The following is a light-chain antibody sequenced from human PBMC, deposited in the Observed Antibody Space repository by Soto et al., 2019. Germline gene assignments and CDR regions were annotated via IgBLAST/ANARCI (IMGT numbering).Light chain of an antibody. CDR3: QQYYNTPYT. V-gene: IGKV4-1*01. Sequence: DIVMTQSPDSLAVSLGERATINCKSSQSVLYSSNNKNYLAWYQQKPGQPPKLIISWASARESGVHDRFSGSGSGTDFTLTISRLQAEDVAVYYCQQYYNTPYTFGQGTKLEIK. J-gene: IGKJ2*01. CDR2: WAS. CDR1: QSVLYSSNNKNY.